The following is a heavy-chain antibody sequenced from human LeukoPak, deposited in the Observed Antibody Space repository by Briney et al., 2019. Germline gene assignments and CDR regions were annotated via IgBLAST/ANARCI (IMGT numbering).Heavy chain of an antibody. Sequence: ASVKVSCKASGGTFISYAISWVRQAPGQGLEWMGGIIPIFGTANYAQKFQGRVTITADESTSTAYMELSSLRSEDTAVYYCARGVGGIPLSYWGQGTLVTVSS. CDR3: ARGVGGIPLSY. J-gene: IGHJ4*02. D-gene: IGHD1-14*01. CDR1: GGTFISYA. V-gene: IGHV1-69*13. CDR2: IIPIFGTA.